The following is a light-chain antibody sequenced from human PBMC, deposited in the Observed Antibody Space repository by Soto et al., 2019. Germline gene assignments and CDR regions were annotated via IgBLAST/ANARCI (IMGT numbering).Light chain of an antibody. Sequence: DIQMTQSPSTLSASVGDKVTITCRASQSISSWLAWYQQKPGKAPKFLIYDASSLESGVPSRFSGSGSGTEFTLTISSLQPDDFATYYCQQYKSFPYTFGQGTKLEI. CDR2: DAS. J-gene: IGKJ2*01. V-gene: IGKV1-5*01. CDR3: QQYKSFPYT. CDR1: QSISSW.